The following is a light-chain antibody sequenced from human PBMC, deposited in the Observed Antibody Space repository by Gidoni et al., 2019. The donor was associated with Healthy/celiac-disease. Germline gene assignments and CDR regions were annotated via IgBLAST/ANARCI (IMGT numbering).Light chain of an antibody. J-gene: IGKJ2*01. CDR3: QQYNNLPPMYT. Sequence: EIVMTQSPATLSVSPGERATLSCRASQSVSSNLAWYQQNPGQAPRLLIYAASTRATGIPARFSGSGSGTEFTLTISSMQSEDFAVYYCQQYNNLPPMYTFGQGTKVEIK. CDR2: AAS. V-gene: IGKV3-15*01. CDR1: QSVSSN.